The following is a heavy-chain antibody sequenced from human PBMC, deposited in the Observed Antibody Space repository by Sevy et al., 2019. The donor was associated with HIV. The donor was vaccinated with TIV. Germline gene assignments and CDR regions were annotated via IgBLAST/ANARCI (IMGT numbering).Heavy chain of an antibody. Sequence: GESLKFSCEASAINIRDYWMNWVRQAPGKGLEWVANINPDGSKIYYADSVKGRFTISRDYAKNSVFLQMTSLRAEDTAVYYCVRAIQLAASYWGQGMLVTVSS. V-gene: IGHV3-7*02. CDR3: VRAIQLAASY. CDR2: INPDGSKI. D-gene: IGHD2-15*01. CDR1: AINIRDYW. J-gene: IGHJ4*02.